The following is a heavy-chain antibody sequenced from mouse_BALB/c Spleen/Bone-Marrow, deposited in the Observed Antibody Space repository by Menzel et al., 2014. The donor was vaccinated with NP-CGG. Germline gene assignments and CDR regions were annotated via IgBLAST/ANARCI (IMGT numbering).Heavy chain of an antibody. CDR1: GFDFSRYW. V-gene: IGHV4-1*02. D-gene: IGHD1-1*01. CDR3: ARLGYYGAMAY. Sequence: VQLKQSGGGLVQLGGSLKLSCAASGFDFSRYWMSWVRQAPWKGLEWIGEINPDSSTINYTPSLKDKFIISRDNAKNXLYLQMSKVRSEDTALYYCARLGYYGAMAYWGQGTSVTVSS. J-gene: IGHJ4*01. CDR2: INPDSSTI.